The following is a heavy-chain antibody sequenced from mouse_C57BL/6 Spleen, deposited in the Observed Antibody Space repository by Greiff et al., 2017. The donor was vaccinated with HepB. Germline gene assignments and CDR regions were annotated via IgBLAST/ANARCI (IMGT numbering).Heavy chain of an antibody. D-gene: IGHD1-1*01. Sequence: EVKLMESGGGLVKPGGSLKLSCAASGFTFSDYGMHWVRQAPEKGLEWVAYISSGSSTIYYADTVKGRFTISRDNAKNTLFLQMTRLRSEDTAMYYCARGANYYGSSHWYFDVWGTGTTVTVSS. CDR3: ARGANYYGSSHWYFDV. J-gene: IGHJ1*03. CDR2: ISSGSSTI. V-gene: IGHV5-17*01. CDR1: GFTFSDYG.